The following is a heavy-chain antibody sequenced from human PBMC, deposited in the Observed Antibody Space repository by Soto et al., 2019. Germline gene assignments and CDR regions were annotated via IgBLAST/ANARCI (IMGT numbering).Heavy chain of an antibody. CDR3: ARSSRYCSGGSCFNWFDP. D-gene: IGHD2-15*01. V-gene: IGHV4-30-2*01. J-gene: IGHJ5*02. CDR2: IYHSGST. Sequence: SETLSLTCAVSGGSISSGGYSWSWIRQPPGKGLEWIGYIYHSGSTYYNPSLKSRVTISVDRSKNQFSLKLSSVTAADTAVYYCARSSRYCSGGSCFNWFDPWGQGTLATVSS. CDR1: GGSISSGGYS.